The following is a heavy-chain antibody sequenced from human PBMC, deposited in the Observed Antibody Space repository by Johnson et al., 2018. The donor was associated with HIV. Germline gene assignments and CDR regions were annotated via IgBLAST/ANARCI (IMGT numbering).Heavy chain of an antibody. J-gene: IGHJ3*02. CDR3: ARGGGCGGECYSGYDAFDI. CDR2: ISYDGSYK. V-gene: IGHV3-30*04. D-gene: IGHD2-21*01. Sequence: LVESGGGVVQPGRSLRLSCAASGFTFSSYAMHWVRQAPDKGLEWVAVISYDGSYKYYADSVKGRFTISRDNSKNTLYLQMNSLRAEDTAVCYCARGGGCGGECYSGYDAFDIWGQGTMVTVSS. CDR1: GFTFSSYA.